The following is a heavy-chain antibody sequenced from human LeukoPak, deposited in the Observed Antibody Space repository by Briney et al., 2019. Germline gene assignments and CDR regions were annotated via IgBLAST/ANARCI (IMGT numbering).Heavy chain of an antibody. D-gene: IGHD1-26*01. CDR3: VRDLSGTYCLDY. J-gene: IGHJ4*02. CDR1: GFTFSTYA. CDR2: ISYDGNNK. V-gene: IGHV3-30-3*01. Sequence: GRPLRLSCAASGFTFSTYAMHWVRQAPGKGLEWVAHISYDGNNKHYADSVKGRFTISRDNSKNTLYLQMNSLRAEDTAVFYCVRDLSGTYCLDYWGQGTLVTVSS.